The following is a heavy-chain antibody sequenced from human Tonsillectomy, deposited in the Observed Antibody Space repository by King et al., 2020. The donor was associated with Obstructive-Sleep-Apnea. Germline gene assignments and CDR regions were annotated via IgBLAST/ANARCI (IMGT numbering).Heavy chain of an antibody. CDR3: ARDYGSSNWFDP. V-gene: IGHV3-33*01. CDR1: GFTFTTYG. CDR2: IWYDGSNI. J-gene: IGHJ5*02. D-gene: IGHD4-17*01. Sequence: VQLVESGGGVVQPGRSLRISCAASGFTFTTYGMHWVRQAPGKGLEWVAVIWYDGSNIHYSDSVKGRFTISRDNFENTLYLQMNSLRADDTAVYYCARDYGSSNWFDPWGQGTLVTVSS.